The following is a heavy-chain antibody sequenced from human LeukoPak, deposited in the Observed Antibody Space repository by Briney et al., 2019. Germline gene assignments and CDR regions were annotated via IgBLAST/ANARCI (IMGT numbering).Heavy chain of an antibody. V-gene: IGHV3-23*01. CDR1: GFTFSSYA. J-gene: IGHJ5*02. CDR3: AKVRKGGGVYSSSSP. CDR2: ISGSGGST. Sequence: PGGSLRLSCAASGFTFSSYAMSWVRQAPGKGLEWVSAISGSGGSTYYADSVKGRFTISRDNSKNTLYLQMNSLRAEDTAVYYCAKVRKGGGVYSSSSPWGQGTLVTVSS. D-gene: IGHD6-13*01.